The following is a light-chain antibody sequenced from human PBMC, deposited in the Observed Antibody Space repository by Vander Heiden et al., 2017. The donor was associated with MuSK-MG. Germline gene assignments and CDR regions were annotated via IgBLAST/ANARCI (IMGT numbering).Light chain of an antibody. Sequence: SYVLTQPPSVSVAPGQTARITCGGNNIESKRVHWYQQKPGQAPVLVGYDDSDRPSGIPERFSGSNSGNTATLTISRVEAGDEADYYCQVWDRSSLYVFGTGTKVTVL. CDR1: NIESKR. V-gene: IGLV3-21*02. CDR3: QVWDRSSLYV. J-gene: IGLJ1*01. CDR2: DDS.